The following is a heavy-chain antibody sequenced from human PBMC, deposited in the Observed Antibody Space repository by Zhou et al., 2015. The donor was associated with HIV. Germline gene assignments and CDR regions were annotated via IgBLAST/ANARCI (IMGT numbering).Heavy chain of an antibody. CDR3: ARENPASYCSGGSCYSRLFDY. CDR2: IIPIFGTA. J-gene: IGHJ4*02. D-gene: IGHD2-15*01. CDR1: GGTFSSYA. Sequence: QVQLVQSGAEVKKPGSSVKVSCKASGGTFSSYAISWVRQAPGQGLEWMGGIIPIFGTANYAQKFQGRVTITADESTSTAYMELSSLRSEDTAVYYCARENPASYCSGGSCYSRLFDYWGQGTLVTVSS. V-gene: IGHV1-69*01.